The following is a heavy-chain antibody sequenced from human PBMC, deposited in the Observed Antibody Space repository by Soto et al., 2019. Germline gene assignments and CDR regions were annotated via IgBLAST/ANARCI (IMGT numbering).Heavy chain of an antibody. CDR2: IYYSVST. Sequence: PSETLSLTCTVSGGSISSYYWSWIRQPPGKGLEWIGYIYYSVSTNYNPSLKSRVTISVDRSKNQFSLKLSSVTAADTAVYYCARAHYGDYGYGMDVWGQGTTVTVSS. V-gene: IGHV4-59*12. CDR3: ARAHYGDYGYGMDV. CDR1: GGSISSYY. D-gene: IGHD4-17*01. J-gene: IGHJ6*02.